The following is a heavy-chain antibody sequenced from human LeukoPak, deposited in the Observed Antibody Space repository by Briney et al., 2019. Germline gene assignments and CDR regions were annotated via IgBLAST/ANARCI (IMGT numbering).Heavy chain of an antibody. CDR3: ARVVIRLQTTTAFLDY. Sequence: PSETLSLTCTVSGGSISSYYWSWIRQPAGKGLEWIGRIYTSGSTNYNPSLKSRVTMSVDTSKNQFSLKLSSVTAADTAVYYCARVVIRLQTTTAFLDYWGQGTLVTVSS. CDR2: IYTSGST. V-gene: IGHV4-4*07. D-gene: IGHD4-17*01. CDR1: GGSISSYY. J-gene: IGHJ4*02.